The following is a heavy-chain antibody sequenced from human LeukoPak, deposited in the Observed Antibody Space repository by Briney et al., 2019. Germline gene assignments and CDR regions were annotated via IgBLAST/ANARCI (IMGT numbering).Heavy chain of an antibody. V-gene: IGHV1-2*02. D-gene: IGHD5-18*01. Sequence: GASVKVSCKASGYTFIDYYMHWARQAPGQGLEWMGWVNPNSGGTNFAQKFQGRVTMTRDTSISTAYMELSSLRSDDTAVYYCARDRTHTALLDYWGQGTLVTVSS. CDR1: GYTFIDYY. CDR2: VNPNSGGT. CDR3: ARDRTHTALLDY. J-gene: IGHJ4*02.